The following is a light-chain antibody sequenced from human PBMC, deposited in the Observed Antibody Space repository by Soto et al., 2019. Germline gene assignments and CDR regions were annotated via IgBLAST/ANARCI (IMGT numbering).Light chain of an antibody. CDR3: QQANSFPLT. CDR1: QGINRW. V-gene: IGKV1D-12*01. Sequence: EIQMTQSPSSVSASVGDRVTITCRASQGINRWLAWYQQKLGKAPKLLIFDASSLQSGVPSRFSGSGSGTDFTLTISSLQPDDFATYYCQQANSFPLTFGGGTKVDIK. J-gene: IGKJ4*01. CDR2: DAS.